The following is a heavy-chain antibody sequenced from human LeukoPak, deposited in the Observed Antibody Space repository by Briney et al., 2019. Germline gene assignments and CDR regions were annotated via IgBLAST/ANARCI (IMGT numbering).Heavy chain of an antibody. CDR3: AKDPFVFESGSYLIDY. Sequence: GGSLRLSCAASGFTFSSYAMSWVRQAPGKGLEWVSGISTSGGSTYYTDSVKGRFTISRDNSKKTLYLQMSSLRAEDTAVYYCAKDPFVFESGSYLIDYWGQGTLVTVSS. CDR2: ISTSGGST. J-gene: IGHJ4*02. D-gene: IGHD1-26*01. V-gene: IGHV3-23*01. CDR1: GFTFSSYA.